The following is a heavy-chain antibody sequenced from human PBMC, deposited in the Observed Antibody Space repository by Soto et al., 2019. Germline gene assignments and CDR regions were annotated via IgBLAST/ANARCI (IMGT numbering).Heavy chain of an antibody. CDR3: ARDVGFGPPYGMDV. CDR1: GYTFTSYG. V-gene: IGHV1-18*01. Sequence: QVQLVQSGAEVKKPGASVKVSCKASGYTFTSYGISWVRQAPGQGLEWMGWISAYNGNTNYAQTLQGRVTMTPDTSTSTAYRERRSLRSDDTAVYYCARDVGFGPPYGMDVWGQGTTVTVSS. J-gene: IGHJ6*02. D-gene: IGHD3-10*01. CDR2: ISAYNGNT.